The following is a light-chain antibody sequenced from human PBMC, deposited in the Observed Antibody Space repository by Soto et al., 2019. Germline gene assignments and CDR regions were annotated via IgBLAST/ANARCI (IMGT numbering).Light chain of an antibody. CDR2: DAS. J-gene: IGKJ4*01. V-gene: IGKV3-11*01. CDR3: QQRSNWPSA. Sequence: EIVLTQSPATLSLSTGERATLSCRASQSVSSYLAWYQQKPGQAPRLLIYDASNRATGIQVRFSGSGSGTAFTLPISSLEPEDFAVYYCQQRSNWPSAFGGGTKVEIK. CDR1: QSVSSY.